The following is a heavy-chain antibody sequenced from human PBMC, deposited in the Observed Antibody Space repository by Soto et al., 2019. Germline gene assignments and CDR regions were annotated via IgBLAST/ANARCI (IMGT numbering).Heavy chain of an antibody. CDR1: GYRVTTYL. CDR2: IYPGDSDT. D-gene: IGHD6-6*01. Sequence: GESLKLACNASGYRVTTYLIGCVLQMPGKGLEWMGIIYPGDSDTRYSPSFQGQVTISADKSISTAYLQWSSLKASDTAMYYCARHKKISDRQNYCDYWGQGSQVTV. V-gene: IGHV5-51*01. CDR3: ARHKKISDRQNYCDY. J-gene: IGHJ4*02.